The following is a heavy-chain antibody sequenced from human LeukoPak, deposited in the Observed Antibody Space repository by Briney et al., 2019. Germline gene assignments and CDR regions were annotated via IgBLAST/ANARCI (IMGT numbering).Heavy chain of an antibody. CDR2: IIPILGIA. CDR1: GGTVSSYA. CDR3: ARGGLGIQASFDY. J-gene: IGHJ4*02. V-gene: IGHV1-69*04. D-gene: IGHD7-27*01. Sequence: GASVKVSCKASGGTVSSYAISWVRQAPGQGLEWMGRIIPILGIANYAQKFQGRVTITADKSTSTAYMELSSLRSEDTAVYYCARGGLGIQASFDYWGQGTLVTVSS.